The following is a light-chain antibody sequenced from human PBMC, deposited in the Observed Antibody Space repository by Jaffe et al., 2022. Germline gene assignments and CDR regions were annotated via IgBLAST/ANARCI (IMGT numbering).Light chain of an antibody. CDR3: QQFNNWPSLT. V-gene: IGKV3-15*01. Sequence: EIVLTQSPATLSVSPGERATLSCRASQSVGSNLAWYQHKPGQAPRLLIYGASTRATDIPARFSGSGSGTEFTLSISSLQSEDFAVYYCQQFNNWPSLTFGGGTKVEIK. CDR1: QSVGSN. J-gene: IGKJ4*01. CDR2: GAS.